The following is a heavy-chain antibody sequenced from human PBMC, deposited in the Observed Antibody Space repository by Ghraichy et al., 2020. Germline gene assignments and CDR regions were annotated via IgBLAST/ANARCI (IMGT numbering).Heavy chain of an antibody. Sequence: GESLRLSCAASGFTFSNAWMSWVRQAPGKGLEWVGRIKSKTDGGTTDYAAPVKGRFTISRDDSKNTLYLQMNSLKTEDTAVYYCTTTLRFQSGYLDYWGQGTLVTVSS. V-gene: IGHV3-15*01. J-gene: IGHJ4*02. CDR3: TTTLRFQSGYLDY. CDR1: GFTFSNAW. CDR2: IKSKTDGGTT. D-gene: IGHD3-3*01.